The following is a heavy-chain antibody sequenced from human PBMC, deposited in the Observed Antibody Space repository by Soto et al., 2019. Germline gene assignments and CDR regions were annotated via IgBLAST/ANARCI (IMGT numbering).Heavy chain of an antibody. J-gene: IGHJ4*02. Sequence: EVQLLESGGGLVQPGGSLRLSCAASGFSFNSFAMSWVRQAPGKGLEWVSAISGDGYSTYYADSVKGRFTVSRDNSNNTHYLQMDSLRAEDTAVYYCAKSSGYYDSRARFDYWRQGSLVTVSS. CDR2: ISGDGYST. CDR3: AKSSGYYDSRARFDY. V-gene: IGHV3-23*01. CDR1: GFSFNSFA. D-gene: IGHD3-22*01.